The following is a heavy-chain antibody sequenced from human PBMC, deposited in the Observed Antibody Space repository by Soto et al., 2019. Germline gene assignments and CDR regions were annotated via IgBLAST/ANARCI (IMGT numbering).Heavy chain of an antibody. V-gene: IGHV3-23*01. CDR1: GFTFSTYS. D-gene: IGHD6-19*01. Sequence: EVQLLESGGGLVQPGGSLRLSCAASGFTFSTYSMTWVRQAPGKGLEWVSTIRDSGHSTHYADSVRGRFAISRDNSKNTLFLQKNRLRAEDTAVYYCARVKAQILSRGCDGGDDSWGQGTMVTVSS. CDR3: ARVKAQILSRGCDGGDDS. J-gene: IGHJ3*02. CDR2: IRDSGHST.